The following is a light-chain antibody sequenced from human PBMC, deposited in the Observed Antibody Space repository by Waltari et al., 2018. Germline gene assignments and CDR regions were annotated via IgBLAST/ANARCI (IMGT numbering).Light chain of an antibody. Sequence: SYLLTQPSSVSVAPGQTASITCGGDNLGGKSVHWYQQKAGQAPLLVIYYDRDRPSGFPGRSSASSSGVTATLTISRVEAGDEADYYCQVWDVPVAQVVFGSGPQVTVL. CDR1: NLGGKS. CDR2: YDR. J-gene: IGLJ6*01. CDR3: QVWDVPVAQVV. V-gene: IGLV3-21*04.